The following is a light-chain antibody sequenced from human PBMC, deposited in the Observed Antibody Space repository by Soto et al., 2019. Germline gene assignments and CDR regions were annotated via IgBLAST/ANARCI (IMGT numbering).Light chain of an antibody. Sequence: EIVLTQSPGTLSLSPGERATLSCRASEFISTAYLAWYQQKPGQAPRLLIYGASSRATGIPDRFSGSGSGTEFTLTISSLQPDDFASYYCQQYNRYPWTFGQGTKVDIK. CDR1: EFISTAY. CDR3: QQYNRYPWT. V-gene: IGKV3-20*01. J-gene: IGKJ1*01. CDR2: GAS.